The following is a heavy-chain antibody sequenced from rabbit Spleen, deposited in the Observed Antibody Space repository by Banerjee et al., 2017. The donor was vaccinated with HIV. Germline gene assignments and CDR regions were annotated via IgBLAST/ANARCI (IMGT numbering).Heavy chain of an antibody. D-gene: IGHD8-1*01. CDR3: ARDSGSSFSSYGMDL. CDR1: GVSFSSNHY. V-gene: IGHV1S40*01. J-gene: IGHJ6*01. CDR2: IEGGSSTFS. Sequence: QSLEESGGDLVKPGASLTLTCTASGVSFSSNHYMCWVRQAPGKGLEWIACIEGGSSTFSYFASRAKGRFTCSKASSTTVTLQMTSLTAADTATYFCARDSGSSFSSYGMDLWGPGTLVTVS.